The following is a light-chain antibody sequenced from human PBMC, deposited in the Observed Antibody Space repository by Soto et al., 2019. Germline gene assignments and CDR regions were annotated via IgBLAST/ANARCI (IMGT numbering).Light chain of an antibody. V-gene: IGKV1-27*01. Sequence: DIQMTQSPSSLSASVGDRVTITCRASQDISNYLAWYQQEPGKVPKLLIYAASTLQSGVPSRFSGSGSGTDFTLTISSLRPEDVATYYCQKYGSAPLTFGGGTKVELK. CDR3: QKYGSAPLT. CDR1: QDISNY. CDR2: AAS. J-gene: IGKJ4*01.